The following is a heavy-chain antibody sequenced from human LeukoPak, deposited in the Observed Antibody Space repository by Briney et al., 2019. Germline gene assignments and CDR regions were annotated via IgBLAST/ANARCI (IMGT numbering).Heavy chain of an antibody. J-gene: IGHJ4*02. Sequence: PSETLSLTCAVYGGSFSGYYWSWIRQPPGKGLEWIGSIYYSGSTYYNPSLKGRVTISVDTSKNQFSLKLSSVTAADTAVYYCARGGGGYNFGVSYWGQGTLVTVSS. CDR2: IYYSGST. CDR3: ARGGGGYNFGVSY. V-gene: IGHV4-34*01. CDR1: GGSFSGYY. D-gene: IGHD5-24*01.